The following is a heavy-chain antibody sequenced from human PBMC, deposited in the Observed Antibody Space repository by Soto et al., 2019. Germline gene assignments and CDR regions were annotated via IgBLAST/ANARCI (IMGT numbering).Heavy chain of an antibody. CDR3: ARGDGDNAFDM. J-gene: IGHJ3*02. CDR1: GTSIINNNW. CDR2: IYHSGTT. Sequence: VQLQESGPGLVKPSGTLSLTCAVSGTSIINNNWWTWVRQPPGKGLEWIGEIYHSGTTNYNSSLKSRVTFSTDKSKNQFSLNLNSVTAADTAGYYCARGDGDNAFDMWGQGTLVIVSS. D-gene: IGHD2-21*02. V-gene: IGHV4-4*02.